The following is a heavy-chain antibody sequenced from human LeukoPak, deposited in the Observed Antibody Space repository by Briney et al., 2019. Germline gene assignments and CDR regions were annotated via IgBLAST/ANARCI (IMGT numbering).Heavy chain of an antibody. J-gene: IGHJ4*02. CDR2: IYYSGST. D-gene: IGHD3-16*01. CDR1: GGSISSYY. Sequence: SETLSLTCTVSGGSISSYYWSWIRQPPGKGLEWIGYIYYSGSTNYNPSLKSRVTISVDTSKNQFSLKLSSMTAADTAIYYCARHKNLGVAPFDYWGQGTLVTVSS. CDR3: ARHKNLGVAPFDY. V-gene: IGHV4-59*08.